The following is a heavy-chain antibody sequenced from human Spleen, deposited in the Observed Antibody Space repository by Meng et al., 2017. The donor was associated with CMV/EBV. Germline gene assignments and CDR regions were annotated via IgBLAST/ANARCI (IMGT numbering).Heavy chain of an antibody. CDR2: IYPGDSDT. V-gene: IGHV5-51*01. CDR1: GYRFTSYW. D-gene: IGHD2-21*01. CDR3: ARTRVIATLYDAFDI. Sequence: GESLKISCKGSGYRFTSYWIGWVRQMPGKGLEWMGIIYPGDSDTRYSPSFQGQVTISADKSINTAYLQWSSLKASDTAMYYCARTRVIATLYDAFDIWGQGTMVTVSS. J-gene: IGHJ3*02.